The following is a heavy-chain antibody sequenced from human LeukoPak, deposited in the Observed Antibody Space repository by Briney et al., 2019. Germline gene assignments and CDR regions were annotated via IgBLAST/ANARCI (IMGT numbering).Heavy chain of an antibody. CDR3: ASARLAGFDY. Sequence: GGSLRLSCAASGFTFSSYAMSWVRQAPGKGLEWVSAISGSGGSTYYADSVKGRFTISRDNSKNTLYLQMNSVRAEDTAVYYCASARLAGFDYWGQGTLVTVSS. CDR1: GFTFSSYA. D-gene: IGHD2-21*01. V-gene: IGHV3-23*01. J-gene: IGHJ4*02. CDR2: ISGSGGST.